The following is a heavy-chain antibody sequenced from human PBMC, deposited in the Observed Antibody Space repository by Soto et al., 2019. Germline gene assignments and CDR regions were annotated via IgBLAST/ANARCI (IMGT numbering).Heavy chain of an antibody. V-gene: IGHV1-69*13. Sequence: SVKVSCKASGGTFSSYASSWVRHAPRQGLEWMRGIIPIFGTANYAQKFQGRVTITADESTSTAYMELSSLRSEDTAVYYCARDLSRYSSGFPYYYGMDVWGHGTTVTVSS. CDR2: IIPIFGTA. CDR1: GGTFSSYA. J-gene: IGHJ6*02. CDR3: ARDLSRYSSGFPYYYGMDV. D-gene: IGHD6-19*01.